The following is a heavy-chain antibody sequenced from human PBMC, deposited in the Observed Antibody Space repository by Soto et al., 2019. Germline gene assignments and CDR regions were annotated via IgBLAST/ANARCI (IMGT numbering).Heavy chain of an antibody. V-gene: IGHV1-2*02. Sequence: ASVKVSCKASGYTFTGHYIHWVRQAPEQGPEWMGEIGPESGATRYAEKFQGRVTMTLDTSITTVYMELKNLSPDDTAVYYCGRGRSGQIVVFYWGQGTPVTVSA. CDR2: IGPESGAT. CDR1: GYTFTGHY. D-gene: IGHD1-26*01. J-gene: IGHJ4*02. CDR3: GRGRSGQIVVFY.